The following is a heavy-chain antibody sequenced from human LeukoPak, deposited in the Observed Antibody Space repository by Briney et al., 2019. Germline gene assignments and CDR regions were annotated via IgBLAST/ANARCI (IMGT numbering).Heavy chain of an antibody. CDR3: ARFTPQGYGWGGYNRFDT. V-gene: IGHV1-2*02. D-gene: IGHD3-16*01. Sequence: ASVKVSCKASGYTFTGYDMHWVRQAPGQGLEWMGWINPNSGGTNYAQKFQGRVTMTRDTSISTAYMEMSRLRSDDTAVYYCARFTPQGYGWGGYNRFDTWGQGTLVTVSS. CDR2: INPNSGGT. CDR1: GYTFTGYD. J-gene: IGHJ5*02.